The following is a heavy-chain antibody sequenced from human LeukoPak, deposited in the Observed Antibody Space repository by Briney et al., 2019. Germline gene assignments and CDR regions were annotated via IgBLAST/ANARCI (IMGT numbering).Heavy chain of an antibody. CDR3: ARETLADQLPGYYYYMDV. CDR1: GGSISSGGYY. J-gene: IGHJ6*03. D-gene: IGHD1-7*01. Sequence: SETLSLTCTVSGGSISSGGYYWSWIRQPPGKGLEWIGYIYHSGSTYYNPSLKSRVTISVDRSKNQFSLKLSSVTAADTAVYYCARETLADQLPGYYYYMDVWGKGTTVTVSS. V-gene: IGHV4-30-2*01. CDR2: IYHSGST.